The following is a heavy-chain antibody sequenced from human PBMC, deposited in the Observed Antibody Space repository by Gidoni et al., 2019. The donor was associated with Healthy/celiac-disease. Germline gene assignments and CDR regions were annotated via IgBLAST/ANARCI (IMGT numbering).Heavy chain of an antibody. D-gene: IGHD6-19*01. CDR3: AKGASIAVAPDWFDP. V-gene: IGHV3-43*01. Sequence: EVQLVESGGVVVQPGGCLRPSCAASGFTFDDYTMHWVRQAPGKGLEWVSLISWDGGSTYYSDSVKGRFTISRDNSKNSLYLQMNSLRTEDTALYYCAKGASIAVAPDWFDPWGQGTLVTVSS. J-gene: IGHJ5*02. CDR2: ISWDGGST. CDR1: GFTFDDYT.